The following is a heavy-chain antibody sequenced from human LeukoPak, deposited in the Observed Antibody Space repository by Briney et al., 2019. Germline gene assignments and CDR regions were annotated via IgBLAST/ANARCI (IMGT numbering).Heavy chain of an antibody. CDR3: ARRGTGGRSFDI. D-gene: IGHD2-8*02. Sequence: PSETLSLTCTVSGGSVSSGSYYWAWIRQPPGKGLEWIGHISYSGSTNFNPSLKSRVTISVDTSKNQFSLNLSSVTAADTAVYYCARRGTGGRSFDIWGQGTMVTVSS. CDR1: GGSVSSGSYY. J-gene: IGHJ3*02. CDR2: ISYSGST. V-gene: IGHV4-61*01.